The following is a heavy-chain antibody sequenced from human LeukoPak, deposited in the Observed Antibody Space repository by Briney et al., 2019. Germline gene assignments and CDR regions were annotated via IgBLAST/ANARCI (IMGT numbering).Heavy chain of an antibody. CDR3: ARDTYGDYAYDY. Sequence: PSETLSLTCTVSGGSISSYYWSWIRQPPGKGLEWIGNIYYSGSTNYNPSLKSRVTISVDTSKNQFSLKLSSVTAADTAVYYCARDTYGDYAYDYWGQGTLVTVSS. V-gene: IGHV4-59*01. CDR1: GGSISSYY. D-gene: IGHD4-17*01. CDR2: IYYSGST. J-gene: IGHJ4*02.